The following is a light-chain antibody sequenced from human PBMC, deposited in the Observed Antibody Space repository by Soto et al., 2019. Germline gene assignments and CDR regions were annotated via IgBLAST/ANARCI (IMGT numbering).Light chain of an antibody. J-gene: IGLJ2*01. Sequence: QSVLTQPPSASGAPGQTVTISCSGRSSNIGSNYVYWYQQLPETAPRLLLYRDDQRPSGIPDRFSGSKSGTSASLAISGLRSEDEADYYCAAWDDTLSGLVFGGGTKLPVL. CDR2: RDD. V-gene: IGLV1-47*01. CDR3: AAWDDTLSGLV. CDR1: SSNIGSNY.